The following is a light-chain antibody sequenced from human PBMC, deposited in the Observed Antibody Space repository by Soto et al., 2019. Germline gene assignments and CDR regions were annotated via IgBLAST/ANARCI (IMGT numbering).Light chain of an antibody. V-gene: IGLV2-14*01. Sequence: QSVRTQPASVSGSPGQSITMSCTGTSNDVGGYNYVSWYQQHPGKAPKLIISEVSNRPSGVSLRFSGSKSGNTASLTISGLQAEDEADYYCSSYTSRSTLLVFGTGTKVTVL. J-gene: IGLJ1*01. CDR1: SNDVGGYNY. CDR2: EVS. CDR3: SSYTSRSTLLV.